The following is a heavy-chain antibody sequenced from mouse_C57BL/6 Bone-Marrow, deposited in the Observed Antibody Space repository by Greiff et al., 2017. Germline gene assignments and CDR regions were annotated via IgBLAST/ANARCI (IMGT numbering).Heavy chain of an antibody. Sequence: VQLQQPGAELVKPGASVKLSCKASGYTFTSYWMHWVKQRPGRGLEWIGRIDPNSGGTKYNEKFKSKATLTVDKPSSTAYMQLSSLTSEDSAVYYCARRKDYYGSSYEAYWGQGTLVTVSA. CDR1: GYTFTSYW. J-gene: IGHJ3*01. CDR3: ARRKDYYGSSYEAY. D-gene: IGHD1-1*01. V-gene: IGHV1-72*01. CDR2: IDPNSGGT.